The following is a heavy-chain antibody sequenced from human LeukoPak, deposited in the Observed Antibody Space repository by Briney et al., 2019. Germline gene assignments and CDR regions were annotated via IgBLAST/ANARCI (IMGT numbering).Heavy chain of an antibody. D-gene: IGHD5-18*01. V-gene: IGHV3-7*01. CDR3: ARVGGYSYGYYYYYYMDV. CDR2: IKQDGSEK. Sequence: GGSLRLSCAASGFTFSNYWMTWVRQAPGKGLEGVANIKQDGSEKYYVDSVKGRFTISRDNAKNSLYLQMNSLRAEDTAVYYCARVGGYSYGYYYYYYMDVWGKGTTVTVSS. CDR1: GFTFSNYW. J-gene: IGHJ6*03.